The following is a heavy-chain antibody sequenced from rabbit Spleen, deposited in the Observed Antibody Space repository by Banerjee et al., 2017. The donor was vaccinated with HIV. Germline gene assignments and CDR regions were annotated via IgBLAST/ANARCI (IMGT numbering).Heavy chain of an antibody. CDR2: INAATAKP. V-gene: IGHV1S40*01. CDR1: GFSLSSYA. J-gene: IGHJ4*01. CDR3: ARDLVGVIGWNFYL. D-gene: IGHD1-1*01. Sequence: QSVEESGGDLVKPDETLTLTCTVSGFSLSSYAMCWVRQAPGKGLEWIACINAATAKPVYATWAKGRFTISRTSSTTVTLRMTSLTAADTATYFCARDLVGVIGWNFYLWGPGTLVTVS.